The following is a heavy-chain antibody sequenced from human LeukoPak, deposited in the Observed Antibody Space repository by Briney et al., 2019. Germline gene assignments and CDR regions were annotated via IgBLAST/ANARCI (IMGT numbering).Heavy chain of an antibody. J-gene: IGHJ5*02. V-gene: IGHV1-2*06. CDR3: ARGSQYNWFDP. CDR1: GYTFIGYY. Sequence: GASVKVSCKASGYTFIGYYMHWVRQAPGQGLEWMGRINPNSGTTNYAQKFQGRVTMTRDTSTSTAYMELRSLRSDDTAVYYCARGSQYNWFDPWGQGTLVTVSS. CDR2: INPNSGTT.